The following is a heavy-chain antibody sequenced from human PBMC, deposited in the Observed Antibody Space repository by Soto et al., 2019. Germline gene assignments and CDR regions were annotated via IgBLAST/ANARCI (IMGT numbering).Heavy chain of an antibody. CDR2: IIPIFGTA. CDR3: ASLEGPYYYYGMDV. Sequence: QVQLVQSGAEVKKPGSSVKVSCKASGGTFSSYAISWVRQAPGQGLEWMGGIIPIFGTANYAQKFQGRVTITAAEPTSTAYLELSSLRSEDTAVYYCASLEGPYYYYGMDVWGQGTTVTVSS. V-gene: IGHV1-69*12. J-gene: IGHJ6*02. CDR1: GGTFSSYA.